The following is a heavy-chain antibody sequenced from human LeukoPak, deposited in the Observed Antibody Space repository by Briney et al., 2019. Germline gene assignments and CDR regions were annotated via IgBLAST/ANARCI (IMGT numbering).Heavy chain of an antibody. Sequence: SETLSLTCAVYGGSFSGYYWSWIRQPPGKGLEWIGEINHSGSTNYNPSLKSRVTISVDTSKNQFSLKLSSVTAADTAVYYCARRAGYSYGKYNWFDPWGQGTLVTVSS. D-gene: IGHD5-18*01. CDR2: INHSGST. CDR3: ARRAGYSYGKYNWFDP. V-gene: IGHV4-34*01. CDR1: GGSFSGYY. J-gene: IGHJ5*02.